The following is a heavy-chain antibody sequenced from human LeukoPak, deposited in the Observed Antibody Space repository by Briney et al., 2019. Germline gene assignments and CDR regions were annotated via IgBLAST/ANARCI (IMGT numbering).Heavy chain of an antibody. V-gene: IGHV3-21*01. D-gene: IGHD3-10*01. CDR2: ISSSSSYI. CDR3: ARGPRQPPLVIGHMDV. CDR1: GFTFSSYS. J-gene: IGHJ6*03. Sequence: PGGSLRLSCAASGFTFSSYSMNWVRQAPGKGLEWVSSISSSSSYIYYADSVKGRFTTSRDNAKNSLYLQMNSLRAEDTAVYYCARGPRQPPLVIGHMDVWGKGTTVTVSS.